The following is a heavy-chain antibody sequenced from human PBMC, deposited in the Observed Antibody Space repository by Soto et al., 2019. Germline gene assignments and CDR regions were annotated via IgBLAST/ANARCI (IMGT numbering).Heavy chain of an antibody. D-gene: IGHD6-13*01. CDR3: AKNSSSDWLDS. Sequence: VQLVQSGAELKMPGASVKVSCKTSGYVFSNYGLTWVRQAPGLGLEWMGWISIYVSYSHSSPKFHGRLIMTTDTSTNTAFMELRNLRIDDTAVYFCAKNSSSDWLDSWGQGTLITISS. CDR2: ISIYVSYS. V-gene: IGHV1-18*01. CDR1: GYVFSNYG. J-gene: IGHJ5*01.